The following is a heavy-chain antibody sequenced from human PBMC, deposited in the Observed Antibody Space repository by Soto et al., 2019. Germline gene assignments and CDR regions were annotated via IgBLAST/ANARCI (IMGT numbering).Heavy chain of an antibody. CDR1: GITFSSYG. J-gene: IGHJ5*02. CDR2: IAYDGSNR. CDR3: GKGPALESTGPFSWCGP. V-gene: IGHV3-30*18. Sequence: QVQLVESGGGVVQPGRSLRLSCAASGITFSSYGMHWVRQAPGKGLEWVAVIAYDGSNRYYADSVKGRFTISRDNSKNXXYRQMNSVGAEDTAVYYCGKGPALESTGPFSWCGPWGQGTLVTVSS. D-gene: IGHD1-1*01.